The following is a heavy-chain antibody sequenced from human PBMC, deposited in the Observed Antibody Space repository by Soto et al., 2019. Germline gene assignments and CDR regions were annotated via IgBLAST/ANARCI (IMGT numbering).Heavy chain of an antibody. CDR2: MNPGSGKT. CDR3: ARMASAGTLNWFDP. J-gene: IGHJ5*02. Sequence: QVQLVQSGAEVKKPGDSVKVSCKTSGYSFYNNDISWVRQAPGQGLEWMGWMNPGSGKTGYAHKFQVRVTMTRNASISTAYLELNSLRSDDTAVYYCARMASAGTLNWFDPWGQGTLVSVSS. D-gene: IGHD1-1*01. V-gene: IGHV1-8*01. CDR1: GYSFYNND.